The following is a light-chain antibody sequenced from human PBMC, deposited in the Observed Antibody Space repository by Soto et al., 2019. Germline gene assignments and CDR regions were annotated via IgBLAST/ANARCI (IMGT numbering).Light chain of an antibody. J-gene: IGLJ2*01. CDR2: DVS. Sequence: QSALTQPASLSGSPGQSITISCSGTSSDVGGYSYVSWYQQHPGKAPKLMIYDVSNRPSGVSNRFSGSKSGNTASLTISGLQAQDEADYYCSSYTSSSTLGVVFGGGTQLTVL. CDR3: SSYTSSSTLGVV. V-gene: IGLV2-14*01. CDR1: SSDVGGYSY.